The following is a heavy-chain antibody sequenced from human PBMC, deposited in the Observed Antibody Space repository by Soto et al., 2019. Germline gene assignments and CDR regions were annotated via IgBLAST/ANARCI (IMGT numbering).Heavy chain of an antibody. CDR1: GFTFSSYS. J-gene: IGHJ4*02. V-gene: IGHV3-21*01. CDR3: AREDCTNGVCYFDY. D-gene: IGHD2-8*01. CDR2: ISSSSSYI. Sequence: GGSLRLSCAAYGFTFSSYSMNWVRQAPGKGLEWVSSISSSSSYIYYADSVKGRFTISRDNAKNSLYLQMNSLRAEDTAVYYCAREDCTNGVCYFDYWGQGTLVTVSS.